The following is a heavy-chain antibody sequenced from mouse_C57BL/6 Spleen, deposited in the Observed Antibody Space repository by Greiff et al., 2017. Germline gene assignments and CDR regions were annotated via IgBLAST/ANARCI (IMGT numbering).Heavy chain of an antibody. CDR1: GYTFTDYY. CDR3: ARKWYSNYFDY. D-gene: IGHD1-3*01. Sequence: VQLQQSGAELVRPGASVKLSCKASGYTFTDYYINWVKQRPGQGLEWIARIYPGSGNTYYNEKFKGKATLTAEKSSSTAYMQLSSLTSEDSAVYFCARKWYSNYFDYWGQGTTLTVSS. CDR2: IYPGSGNT. V-gene: IGHV1-76*01. J-gene: IGHJ2*01.